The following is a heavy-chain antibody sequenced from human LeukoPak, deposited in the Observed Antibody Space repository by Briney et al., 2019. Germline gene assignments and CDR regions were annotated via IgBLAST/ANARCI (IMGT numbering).Heavy chain of an antibody. V-gene: IGHV3-21*06. J-gene: IGHJ6*03. CDR1: GFTFSSYA. CDR2: TTSSRSYI. Sequence: PGGSLRLSCAASGFTFSSYAMSWVRQAPGKGLEWVSSTTSSRSYIYYADSVKGRFTISRDNAKNSLYLQMDSLTAEDTAVYYCARDPYSGSYSPAVYYYYMDVWGKGTTVTVSS. CDR3: ARDPYSGSYSPAVYYYYMDV. D-gene: IGHD1-26*01.